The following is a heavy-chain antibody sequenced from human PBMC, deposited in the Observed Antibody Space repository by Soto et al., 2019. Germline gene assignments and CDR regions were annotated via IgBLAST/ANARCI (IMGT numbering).Heavy chain of an antibody. J-gene: IGHJ6*03. D-gene: IGHD3-10*01. CDR2: ISWNGGSI. V-gene: IGHV3-23*01. CDR3: AKDPLLRGVIISYFMDV. Sequence: GGSLRLSCAASGFTFSSYAMSWVRQAPGKGLEWVSAISWNGGSIGYADSVKGRFTVSRDNAKNSLYLQMNSLRAEDTALYYCAKDPLLRGVIISYFMDVWGKGTTVTVSS. CDR1: GFTFSSYA.